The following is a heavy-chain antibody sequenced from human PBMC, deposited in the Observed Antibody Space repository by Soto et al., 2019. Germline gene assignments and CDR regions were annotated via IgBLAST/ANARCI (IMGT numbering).Heavy chain of an antibody. CDR3: ARVSAAGSPRFDY. CDR1: GFTFSSYA. J-gene: IGHJ4*02. Sequence: GGSLRLSCAASGFTFSSYAMSWVRQAPGKGLEWVSSITDSGAGTFYADSVKGRFTVSRDNSKNTLSLQMNSLRAEDTAVYYCARVSAAGSPRFDYWGQGTLVTVSS. D-gene: IGHD6-13*01. CDR2: ITDSGAGT. V-gene: IGHV3-23*01.